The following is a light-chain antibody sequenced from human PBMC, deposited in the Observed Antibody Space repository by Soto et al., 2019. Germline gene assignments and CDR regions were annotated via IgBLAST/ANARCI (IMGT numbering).Light chain of an antibody. J-gene: IGKJ1*01. CDR3: QQYNGYSWT. CDR2: GAS. V-gene: IGKV1-5*01. Sequence: DIQMTQSPSTLSASVGDRVTIACRASRSISPWLAWYQQKPGKPPKLLIYGASSLAAGVPSRFSGSGSGTDFTLTISSVQPDDSAMYYCQQYNGYSWTFGRGTKVDIK. CDR1: RSISPW.